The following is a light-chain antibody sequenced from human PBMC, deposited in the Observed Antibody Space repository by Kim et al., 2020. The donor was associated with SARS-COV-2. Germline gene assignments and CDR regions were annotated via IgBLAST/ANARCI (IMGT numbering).Light chain of an antibody. V-gene: IGLV3-19*01. CDR2: GKN. CDR3: NSRDKSGDHVV. Sequence: SSELTQDPAVSVALGQTVRITCQGDSLRTYYASWYQQKPGQAPRLVIYGKNKRPSGIPDRFSGSSSGNTASLTVTGAQAVDEADYYCNSRDKSGDHVVFGGETQLTVL. J-gene: IGLJ2*01. CDR1: SLRTYY.